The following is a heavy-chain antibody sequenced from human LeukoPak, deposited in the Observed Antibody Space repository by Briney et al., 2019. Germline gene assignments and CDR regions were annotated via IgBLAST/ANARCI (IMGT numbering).Heavy chain of an antibody. J-gene: IGHJ4*02. V-gene: IGHV4-34*01. CDR3: ARGLAYRNRFDY. D-gene: IGHD3-16*01. Sequence: PSETLSLTCAVYGGSFSGYYWSWIRQPPGKGLEWIGEINHSGSTNYNPSLKSRVTISVDTSKNQFSLKLSSVTAADTAVYYCARGLAYRNRFDYWGQGTLVTVSS. CDR1: GGSFSGYY. CDR2: INHSGST.